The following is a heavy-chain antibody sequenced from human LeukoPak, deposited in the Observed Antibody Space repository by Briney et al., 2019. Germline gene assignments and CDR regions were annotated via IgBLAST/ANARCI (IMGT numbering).Heavy chain of an antibody. CDR1: GYTFTSYG. J-gene: IGHJ6*03. D-gene: IGHD4-17*01. V-gene: IGHV1-18*01. CDR2: ISAYNGNT. Sequence: ASVKVSCKASGYTFTSYGISWVRQAPRQGLEWMGWISAYNGNTNYAQKLQGRVTMTTDTSTSTDYMELSRLRSDDTAVYYCARGRDDYGDYGGPLSYYYYMDVWGKGTTVTVSS. CDR3: ARGRDDYGDYGGPLSYYYYMDV.